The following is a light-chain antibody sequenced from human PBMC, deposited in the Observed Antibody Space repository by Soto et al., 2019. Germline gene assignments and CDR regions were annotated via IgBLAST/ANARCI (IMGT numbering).Light chain of an antibody. Sequence: EIVLTQSPGTLSLSPGERATLSCRASQSVSSSNLAWYQQKPGQAPRLLIYGASSRATGIPDRFSGSGSGRDFTLTISGLEPEDFAVYYCQHYGSSRFTFGPGTKVDIK. J-gene: IGKJ3*01. CDR3: QHYGSSRFT. CDR1: QSVSSSN. CDR2: GAS. V-gene: IGKV3-20*01.